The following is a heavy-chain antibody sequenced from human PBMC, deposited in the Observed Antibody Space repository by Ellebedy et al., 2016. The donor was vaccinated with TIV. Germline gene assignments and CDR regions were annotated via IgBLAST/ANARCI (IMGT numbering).Heavy chain of an antibody. D-gene: IGHD1-20*01. CDR1: GYTFTSYA. CDR2: INAGNGNT. Sequence: ASVKVSXXASGYTFTSYAMHWVRQAPGQRLEWMGWINAGNGNTKYSQKFQGRVTITRDTSASTAYMELSSLRSEDTAVYYCARYPITGSHYYYGMDVWGQGTTVTVSS. V-gene: IGHV1-3*01. CDR3: ARYPITGSHYYYGMDV. J-gene: IGHJ6*02.